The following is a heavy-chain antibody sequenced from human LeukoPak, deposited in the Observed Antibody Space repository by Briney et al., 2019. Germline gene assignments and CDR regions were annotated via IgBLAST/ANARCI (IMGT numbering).Heavy chain of an antibody. CDR1: GFTVSSNY. D-gene: IGHD1-1*01. J-gene: IGHJ3*02. CDR2: IYSGGST. V-gene: IGHV3-66*02. CDR3: ARVGYDYNWYDAFDI. Sequence: GGSLRLSCAASGFTVSSNYMSWVRPAPGKGLEWVSVIYSGGSTYYADSVKGRFTISRDNSKNTLYLQMNSLRAEDTAVYYCARVGYDYNWYDAFDIWGQGTMVTVSS.